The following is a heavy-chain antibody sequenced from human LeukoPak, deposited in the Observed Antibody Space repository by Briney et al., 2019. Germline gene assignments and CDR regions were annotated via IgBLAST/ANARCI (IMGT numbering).Heavy chain of an antibody. J-gene: IGHJ4*02. Sequence: GESLKISCKGSGYTFHSYWIAWVRQMPGKGLEWMGIIYPGDSDTRCSPSFQGQVTISADKSIRTAYLQWSSLKASDTAMYYCARQTPPTDCGGDCYSDYWGQGTLVTVSS. CDR2: IYPGDSDT. CDR3: ARQTPPTDCGGDCYSDY. V-gene: IGHV5-51*01. CDR1: GYTFHSYW. D-gene: IGHD2-21*02.